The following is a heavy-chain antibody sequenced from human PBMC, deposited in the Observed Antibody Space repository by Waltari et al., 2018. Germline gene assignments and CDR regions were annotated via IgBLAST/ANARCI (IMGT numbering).Heavy chain of an antibody. J-gene: IGHJ1*01. Sequence: EVQLLESGGGLIQPGGSPSIPCQASVLPSFTHAINWVRQAPGKGLEWVSSISVSDATYYADSVKGRFTVSRDYSDNTIHLKMESLRAEDTAVYFCAKPFYNWDDPLHSWGQGAPVIVSS. CDR3: AKPFYNWDDPLHS. V-gene: IGHV3-23*01. CDR2: ISVSDAT. D-gene: IGHD1-20*01. CDR1: VLPSFTHA.